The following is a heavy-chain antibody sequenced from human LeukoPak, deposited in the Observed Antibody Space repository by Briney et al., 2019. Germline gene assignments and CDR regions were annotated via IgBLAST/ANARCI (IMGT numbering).Heavy chain of an antibody. D-gene: IGHD3-22*01. J-gene: IGHJ1*01. Sequence: GGSLRLSCAASGFTFSSYSMNWVRQAPGKGLEWVASISSSDTYIYHADSVKGRFTISRDNAENSLYLQMNSLRAEDTAVYYCAYTKIVVVPEGYFQHWGQGTLVTVSS. V-gene: IGHV3-21*04. CDR2: ISSSDTYI. CDR1: GFTFSSYS. CDR3: AYTKIVVVPEGYFQH.